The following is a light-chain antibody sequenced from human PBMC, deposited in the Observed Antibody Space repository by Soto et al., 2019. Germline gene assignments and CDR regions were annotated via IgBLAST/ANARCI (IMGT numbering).Light chain of an antibody. CDR1: QSISSW. CDR2: KAA. J-gene: IGKJ1*01. Sequence: DIQMTQSPSTLSASVGDRVTITCRASQSISSWLAWYQQKPGKAPKLLIYKAASLESGVPSRFSGSGSGTEFTLTISSLQPDDFATYYCQQYNYYSRTFCQGTKVEIK. V-gene: IGKV1-5*03. CDR3: QQYNYYSRT.